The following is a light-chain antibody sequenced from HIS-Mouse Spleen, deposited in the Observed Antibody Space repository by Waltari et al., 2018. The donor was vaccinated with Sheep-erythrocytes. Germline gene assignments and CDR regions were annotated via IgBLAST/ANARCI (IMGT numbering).Light chain of an antibody. J-gene: IGLJ2*01. CDR1: GSAVGGMNY. CDR2: EVS. CDR3: SSYAGSNNVV. Sequence: QSALTQPPSPSGSPGQSVTISCTGPGSAVGGMNYAPWYQQHPGKAPKLMIYEVSKRPSGVPDRFSGSKSGNTASLTVSGLQAEDEADYYCSSYAGSNNVVFGGGTKLTVL. V-gene: IGLV2-8*01.